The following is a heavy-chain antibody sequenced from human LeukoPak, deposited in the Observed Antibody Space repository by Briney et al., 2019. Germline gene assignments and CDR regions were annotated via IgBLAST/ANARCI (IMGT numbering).Heavy chain of an antibody. V-gene: IGHV4-39*01. D-gene: IGHD3-16*02. CDR1: GGSFSSSSYY. Sequence: SETLSLTCTVSGGSFSSSSYYWGWIRQPPGKGLEWIGSIYYSGSTYYNPSLKSRVTISVDTSKNQFSLKLSSVTAAETAVYYCARHIVEGFDLGYFDYWGQGTLVTVSS. CDR2: IYYSGST. J-gene: IGHJ4*02. CDR3: ARHIVEGFDLGYFDY.